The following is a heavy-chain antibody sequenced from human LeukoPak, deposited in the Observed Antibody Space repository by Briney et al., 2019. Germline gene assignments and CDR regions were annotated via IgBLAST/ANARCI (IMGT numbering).Heavy chain of an antibody. CDR3: ARGNIKFDY. CDR1: GFTFSSYI. Sequence: TGGSLRLSCAASGFTFSSYIMNWVRQAPGKGLEWVSSISSSSDYIYYVDSVKGRFTISRDNAKKSLYLQMNSLRAEDTAVYYCARGNIKFDYWGQGTLVTVSS. V-gene: IGHV3-21*01. CDR2: ISSSSDYI. J-gene: IGHJ4*02.